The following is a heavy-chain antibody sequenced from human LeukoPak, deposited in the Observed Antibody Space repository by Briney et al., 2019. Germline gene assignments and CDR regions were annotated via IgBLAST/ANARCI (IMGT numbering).Heavy chain of an antibody. CDR2: IYYSGST. CDR1: GGSISSYY. CDR3: ARGVFWSGYNLYYYYYMDV. Sequence: SETLSLTCTVSGGSISSYYWSWIRQPPGKGLEWIGYIYYSGSTNYNPSLKSRVTISVDTSKNQFSLKLSSVTAADTAVYYCARGVFWSGYNLYYYYYMDVWGKGTTVTVSS. V-gene: IGHV4-59*08. J-gene: IGHJ6*03. D-gene: IGHD3-3*01.